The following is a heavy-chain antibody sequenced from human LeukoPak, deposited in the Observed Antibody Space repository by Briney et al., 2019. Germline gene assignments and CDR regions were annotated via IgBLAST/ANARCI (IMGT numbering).Heavy chain of an antibody. V-gene: IGHV4-4*07. J-gene: IGHJ3*02. D-gene: IGHD3-10*01. Sequence: SETLSLTCSVSGGSIRSYHWSWIRQPAGKGLEWMGRISNTGNTNYNPSLKSRVITAVDTSKNQFSLKLNSVTAADTAVYYCAKSLAGSDAFDIWGQGTMVTVSS. CDR1: GGSIRSYH. CDR2: ISNTGNT. CDR3: AKSLAGSDAFDI.